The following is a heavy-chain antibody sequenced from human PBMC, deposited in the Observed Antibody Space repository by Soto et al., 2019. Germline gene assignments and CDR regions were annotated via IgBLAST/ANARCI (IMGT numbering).Heavy chain of an antibody. J-gene: IGHJ3*02. Sequence: QVQLEESGGGVVQPGGSLRLSCAASGFNFITSGMHWVRQAPGKGLEWVTVMWYDGTGEDYAESVKGRFTISRDNSKNTLFLQMNNLRAEDTAVYYCARGLTMLAGGAFDIWGQGTMVTVSS. V-gene: IGHV3-33*01. CDR2: MWYDGTGE. D-gene: IGHD3-16*01. CDR1: GFNFITSG. CDR3: ARGLTMLAGGAFDI.